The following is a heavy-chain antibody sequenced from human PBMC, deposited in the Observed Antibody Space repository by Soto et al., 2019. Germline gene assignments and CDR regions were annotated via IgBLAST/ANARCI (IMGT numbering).Heavy chain of an antibody. CDR3: ARRKERSGPHYFDY. Sequence: QVQLVQSGTEVRKPGTSVKVSCKTSGFTFSTYDISWVRQASGQGLEWMGCMNPNTGNTGYAQNFQGRVTMTRNTSISTAYMELSSLRSEDTAVYFCARRKERSGPHYFDYWGQGTLVTVSS. D-gene: IGHD6-25*01. J-gene: IGHJ4*02. CDR2: MNPNTGNT. V-gene: IGHV1-8*01. CDR1: GFTFSTYD.